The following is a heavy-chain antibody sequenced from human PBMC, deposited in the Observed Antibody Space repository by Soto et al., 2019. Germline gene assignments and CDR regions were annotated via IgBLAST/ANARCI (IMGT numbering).Heavy chain of an antibody. V-gene: IGHV4-39*07. CDR1: GGSIGSSSFH. J-gene: IGHJ4*02. CDR3: ARMNYYDTSGYPFDY. D-gene: IGHD3-22*01. CDR2: IYFSGTT. Sequence: PSETLSLTCTVSGGSIGSSSFHWGWIRQPPGKGLEWIGYIYFSGTTYYSPSLKSRVTISADTSKNQFSLKLNSVTAADTAVYYCARMNYYDTSGYPFDYWGQGMMVTVSS.